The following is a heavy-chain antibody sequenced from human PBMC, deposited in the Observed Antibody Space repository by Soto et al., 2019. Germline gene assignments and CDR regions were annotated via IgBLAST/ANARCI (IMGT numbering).Heavy chain of an antibody. CDR1: GFTFSSYW. V-gene: IGHV3-74*01. Sequence: EVQLVESGGGLVQPGGSLRLSCAASGFTFSSYWMHWVRQAPGKGLVWVSRINSDGSSTSYADSVKGRFTISRDNGKNTLYLQMNSLRDEDTAVYYCARVYDSSSWGYYYYYYMDVWGKGTTVTVSS. D-gene: IGHD6-13*01. J-gene: IGHJ6*03. CDR2: INSDGSST. CDR3: ARVYDSSSWGYYYYYYMDV.